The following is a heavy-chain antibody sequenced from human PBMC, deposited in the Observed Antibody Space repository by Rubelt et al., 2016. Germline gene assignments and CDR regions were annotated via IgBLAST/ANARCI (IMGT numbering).Heavy chain of an antibody. V-gene: IGHV3-33*01. CDR2: IWYDGSNK. Sequence: VAVIWYDGSNKYYADSVKGRFTISRDNSKNTLYLQMNSLRAEDTAVYYCARVWGATPAFDYWGQGTLVTVSS. D-gene: IGHD1-26*01. CDR3: ARVWGATPAFDY. J-gene: IGHJ4*02.